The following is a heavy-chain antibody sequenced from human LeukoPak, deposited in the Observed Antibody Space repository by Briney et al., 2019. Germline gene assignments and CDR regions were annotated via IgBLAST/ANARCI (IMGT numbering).Heavy chain of an antibody. J-gene: IGHJ6*03. CDR3: ARDHSSSWYRIDYYYYYMDV. D-gene: IGHD6-13*01. CDR2: IYYSGST. CDR1: GGSISSSSYY. V-gene: IGHV4-39*07. Sequence: SETLSLTCTVSGGSISSSSYYWGWIRQPPGKGLEWIGRIYYSGSTYYNPSLKSRVTISVDTSKNQFSLKLSSVTAADTAVYYCARDHSSSWYRIDYYYYYMDVWGKGTTVTVSS.